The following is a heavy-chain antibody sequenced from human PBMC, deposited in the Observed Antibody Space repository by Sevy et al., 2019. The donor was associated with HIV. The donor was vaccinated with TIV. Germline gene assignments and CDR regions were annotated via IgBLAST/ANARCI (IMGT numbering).Heavy chain of an antibody. CDR1: SGFTFSSYW. D-gene: IGHD3-22*01. CDR2: IKQDGSVK. Sequence: GGSLRLSCAASSGFTFSSYWMSWVRQAPGKGLEWATNIKQDGSVKHHVDSVSGPFTISGDNAKTSLYLQMNRLRVEDTAVDYCASGTYHDDSSGYYHDVFDVWGQRTMVTVSS. V-gene: IGHV3-7*03. J-gene: IGHJ3*01. CDR3: ASGTYHDDSSGYYHDVFDV.